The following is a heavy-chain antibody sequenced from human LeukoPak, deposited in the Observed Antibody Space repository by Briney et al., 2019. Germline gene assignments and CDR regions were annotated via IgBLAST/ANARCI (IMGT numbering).Heavy chain of an antibody. CDR1: GFTFSSYG. Sequence: GGSLRLSCAASGFTFSSYGMHWVRQAPGKGLEWVAVIWYDGSNKYYADSVKGRFTISRDNSKNTLYLQMNSLRAEDTAVYYCARDSTMQLDYGMDVWGQGTTVTVSS. J-gene: IGHJ6*02. V-gene: IGHV3-33*01. CDR3: ARDSTMQLDYGMDV. CDR2: IWYDGSNK. D-gene: IGHD6-13*01.